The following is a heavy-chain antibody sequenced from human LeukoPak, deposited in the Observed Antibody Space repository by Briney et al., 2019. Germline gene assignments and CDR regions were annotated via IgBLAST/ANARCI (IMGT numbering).Heavy chain of an antibody. CDR3: AKGVKDFGPEAADY. CDR1: GFTFSSYA. J-gene: IGHJ4*02. Sequence: TGGSLRLSCAASGFTFSSYAMSWVRQAPGKGLEWVSAISGSGGSTYYADSVKGRFTISRDNSKNTLYLQMNSLRAEDTAVYYCAKGVKDFGPEAADYWGQGTLVTVSS. CDR2: ISGSGGST. V-gene: IGHV3-23*01. D-gene: IGHD3/OR15-3a*01.